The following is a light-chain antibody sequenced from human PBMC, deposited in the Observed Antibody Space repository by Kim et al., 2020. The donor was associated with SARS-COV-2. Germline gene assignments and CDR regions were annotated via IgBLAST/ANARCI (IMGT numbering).Light chain of an antibody. Sequence: VLTQPPSVSAAPGQKVTISCSGSSSNIGNNYVSWYQQLPGTAPKLLIYDNNKRPSGIPDRFSGSKSGTSATLGITGLQTGDEADYYCGTWDSSLSAGVFGGGTQLTVL. V-gene: IGLV1-51*01. CDR2: DNN. J-gene: IGLJ3*02. CDR3: GTWDSSLSAGV. CDR1: SSNIGNNY.